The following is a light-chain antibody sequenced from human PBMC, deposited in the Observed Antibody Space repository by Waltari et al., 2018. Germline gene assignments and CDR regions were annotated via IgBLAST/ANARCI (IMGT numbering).Light chain of an antibody. V-gene: IGKV2-28*01. J-gene: IGKJ1*01. CDR2: LGS. Sequence: DIVMTHSPLSLPVTPGEPASISCRSSQSLLHSNGYNYLDWYLQKPGQSPQLLIYLGSNRASGVPDRFSGSGSGTDFTLKINRVEAEDVGVYYCMQALQTPWTFGQGTKVEIK. CDR3: MQALQTPWT. CDR1: QSLLHSNGYNY.